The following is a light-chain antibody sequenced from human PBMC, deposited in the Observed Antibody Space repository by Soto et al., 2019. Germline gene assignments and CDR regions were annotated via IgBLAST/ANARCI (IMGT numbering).Light chain of an antibody. CDR2: GAS. CDR3: QQYNSWPLT. CDR1: QRVSSN. J-gene: IGKJ4*01. Sequence: IVMTQSPATLSVSPGERATLSCRASQRVSSNLAWYQQKPGQAPRLLIYGASTRATDIPAKFSGSGSGTEFSLTISSLQSEDFALYYCQQYNSWPLTFGGGTKVEIK. V-gene: IGKV3-15*01.